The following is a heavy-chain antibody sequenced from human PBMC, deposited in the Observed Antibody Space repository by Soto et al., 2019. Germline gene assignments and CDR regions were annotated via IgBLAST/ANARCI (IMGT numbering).Heavy chain of an antibody. D-gene: IGHD1-1*01. CDR3: AREIEPTAGKYGMDV. CDR2: TSYDGTNK. CDR1: EFTFSSYT. V-gene: IGHV3-30-3*01. J-gene: IGHJ6*02. Sequence: QVQLVESGGGVVQPGRSLRLSCAASEFTFSSYTMHWVRQAPGKGLEWVALTSYDGTNKYYAASVKGRFTISRDNSKSTLYLQMNSLRAEETALYYCAREIEPTAGKYGMDVWGRGTTVTVSS.